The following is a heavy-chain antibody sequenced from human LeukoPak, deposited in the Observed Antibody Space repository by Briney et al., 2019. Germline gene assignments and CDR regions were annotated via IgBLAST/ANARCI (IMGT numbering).Heavy chain of an antibody. V-gene: IGHV1-18*04. Sequence: ASVKVSCKASGYTFTSYYMHWVRQAPGQGLEWMGWISAYNGNTNYAQKLQGRVTMTTDTSTSTAYMELRSLRSDDTAVYYCARAGFGWELPRGLDYYYMDVWGKGTTVTVSS. CDR3: ARAGFGWELPRGLDYYYMDV. D-gene: IGHD1-26*01. J-gene: IGHJ6*03. CDR1: GYTFTSYY. CDR2: ISAYNGNT.